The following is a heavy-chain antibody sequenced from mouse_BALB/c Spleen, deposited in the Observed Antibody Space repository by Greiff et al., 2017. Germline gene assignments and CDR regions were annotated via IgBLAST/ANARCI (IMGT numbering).Heavy chain of an antibody. CDR3: AREDQGYAMDY. CDR1: GYNFTSYW. V-gene: IGHV1-55*01. Sequence: QVQLQQPGAELVKPGTSVKLSCKASGYNFTSYWINWVKLRPGQGLEWIGDIYPGSGSTNYNEKFKSKATLTVDTSSSTAYMQLSSLASEDSALYYCAREDQGYAMDYWGQGTSVTVSS. J-gene: IGHJ4*01. CDR2: IYPGSGST.